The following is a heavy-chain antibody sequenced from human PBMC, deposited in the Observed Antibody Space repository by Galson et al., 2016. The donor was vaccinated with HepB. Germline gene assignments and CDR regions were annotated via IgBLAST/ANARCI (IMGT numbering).Heavy chain of an antibody. V-gene: IGHV3-66*01. J-gene: IGHJ5*02. D-gene: IGHD3-22*01. CDR2: IYSGGST. CDR1: GFTVSSNY. CDR3: ARDRGYFDSSCYLNWFDP. Sequence: SLRLSCAASGFTVSSNYMSWVRQAPGKGLEWVSVIYSGGSTYYADSVKGRFTSSRDNSKNSLYIQMNRLRAEDTAVYYCARDRGYFDSSCYLNWFDPWGQGTLVTVSS.